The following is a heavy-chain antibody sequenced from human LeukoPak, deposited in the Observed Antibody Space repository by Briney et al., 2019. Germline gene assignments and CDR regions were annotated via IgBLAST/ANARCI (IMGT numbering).Heavy chain of an antibody. CDR3: AREYSYDYRRWFDP. V-gene: IGHV7-4-1*02. CDR2: INTNTGNP. Sequence: ASVKVSCKASGYTFTSYAMNWVRQAPGQGLEWMGWINTNTGNPTYVQGFTGRFVFSLDTSVSTAYLQISSLKAEDIAVYYCAREYSYDYRRWFDPWGQGTLVTVSS. CDR1: GYTFTSYA. D-gene: IGHD5-18*01. J-gene: IGHJ5*02.